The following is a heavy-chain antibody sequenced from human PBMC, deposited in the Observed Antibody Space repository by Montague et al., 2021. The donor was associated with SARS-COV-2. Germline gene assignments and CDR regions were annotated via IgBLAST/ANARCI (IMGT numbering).Heavy chain of an antibody. CDR2: IDWDDDK. CDR3: ARLRYGSGSPIQGFDY. CDR1: GFSLSTSGMC. Sequence: PALVKPTQTLTLTCTFSGFSLSTSGMCVSWIRQPPGKALEWLARIDWDDDKYYSTSLKTRLTSSKDTSKNQVVLTMTNMEPVDTASYYCARLRYGSGSPIQGFDYWGQGTLVTVSS. D-gene: IGHD3-10*01. V-gene: IGHV2-70*11. J-gene: IGHJ4*02.